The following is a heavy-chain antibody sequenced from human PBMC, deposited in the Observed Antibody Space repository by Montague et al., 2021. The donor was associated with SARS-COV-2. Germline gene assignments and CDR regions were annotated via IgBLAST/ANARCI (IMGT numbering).Heavy chain of an antibody. D-gene: IGHD4-17*01. V-gene: IGHV4-39*07. CDR2: IYYSGST. CDR1: GGSISSSSYY. CDR3: ARDYGVYGSGYYYGMDV. Sequence: SETLSLTCTVSGGSISSSSYYWGWIRQPPGKGLEWIGSIYYSGSTYYNPSLKSRVTISVDTSKNQFSLKLSSVTAADTAVYYCARDYGVYGSGYYYGMDVWGQGTTVTVSS. J-gene: IGHJ6*02.